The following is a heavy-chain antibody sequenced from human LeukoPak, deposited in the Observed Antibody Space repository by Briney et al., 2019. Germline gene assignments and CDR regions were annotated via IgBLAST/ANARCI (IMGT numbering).Heavy chain of an antibody. CDR2: IYTSGST. V-gene: IGHV4-4*07. CDR3: ASFTFLGVTGVFDY. D-gene: IGHD2-21*02. Sequence: PSETLSLTCTVSGGSISSYYWSWIRQPAGKGLEWIGRIYTSGSTNYNPSLKSRVTMSVDTSKNQFSLKLSSVTAADTAVYYRASFTFLGVTGVFDYGGREPLVTVPS. CDR1: GGSISSYY. J-gene: IGHJ4*02.